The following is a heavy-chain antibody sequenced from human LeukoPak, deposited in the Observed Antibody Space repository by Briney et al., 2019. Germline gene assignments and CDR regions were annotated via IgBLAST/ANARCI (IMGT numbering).Heavy chain of an antibody. V-gene: IGHV3-9*01. D-gene: IGHD3-22*01. J-gene: IGHJ4*02. CDR1: GFNFDDYA. CDR3: ARCASGYYYDSSGYYVQ. CDR2: ISWNSGTI. Sequence: GGSLRLSCAASGFNFDDYAMHWVRQAPGRGLEWVSGISWNSGTILYADSVKGRFTISRDNAKNSLYLQMNSLRAEDTALYYCARCASGYYYDSSGYYVQWGQGTLVTVSS.